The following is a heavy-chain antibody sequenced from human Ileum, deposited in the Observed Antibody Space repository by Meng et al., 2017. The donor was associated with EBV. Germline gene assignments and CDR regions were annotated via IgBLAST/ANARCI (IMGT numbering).Heavy chain of an antibody. CDR3: ARGGDTAMMSPFFLD. J-gene: IGHJ4*02. CDR1: XGSISISNYY. Sequence: QLQLRESGLGLVRPSXXXXLTXXVXXGSISISNYYWDWIRQPPGKGLEWIGSIYFSGSTYYNPSLKSRITISIDTSKNQFSLELRSVTAADTAVYYCARGGDTAMMSPFFLDWGQGTLVTV. CDR2: IYFSGST. V-gene: IGHV4-39*07. D-gene: IGHD5-18*01.